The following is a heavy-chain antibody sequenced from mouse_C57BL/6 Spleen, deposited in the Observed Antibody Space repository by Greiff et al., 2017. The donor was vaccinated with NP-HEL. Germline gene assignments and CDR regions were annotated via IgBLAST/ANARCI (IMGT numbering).Heavy chain of an antibody. CDR3: ARGGLYGGAMDY. V-gene: IGHV1-50*01. CDR2: IDPSDSYT. Sequence: VKLVESGAELVKPGASVKLSCKASGYTFTSYWMQWVKQRPGQGLEWIGEIDPSDSYTNYNQKFKGKATLTVDTSSSTAYMQLSSLTSEDSAVYYCARGGLYGGAMDYWGQGTSVTVSS. J-gene: IGHJ4*01. CDR1: GYTFTSYW. D-gene: IGHD1-1*01.